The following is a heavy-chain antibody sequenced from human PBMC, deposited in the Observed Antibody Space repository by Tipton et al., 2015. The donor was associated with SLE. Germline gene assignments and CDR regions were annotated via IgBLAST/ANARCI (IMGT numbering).Heavy chain of an antibody. Sequence: SLRLSCAASGFTFSTFSLSWVRQAPGKGLEWVSTIGTSDNTYYADFVKGRFTISRDDSKSTLYLQMNSLRAEDTAVYYCAKDLYSSSFDYWGQGTLVTVSS. CDR2: IGTSDNT. J-gene: IGHJ4*02. V-gene: IGHV3-23*01. CDR1: GFTFSTFS. CDR3: AKDLYSSSFDY. D-gene: IGHD6-6*01.